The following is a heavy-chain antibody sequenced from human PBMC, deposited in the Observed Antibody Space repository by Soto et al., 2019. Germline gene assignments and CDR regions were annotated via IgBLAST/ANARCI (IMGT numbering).Heavy chain of an antibody. CDR3: ARGDIVVVPAATYYYYGMDV. Sequence: QVQLVQSGAEVKKPGASVKVSCKASGYTFTSYAMHWVRQAPGQRLEWMGWINAGNGNTKYSQKFQGRVTITRDTSASTAYMELSSLRSEDTAVYYCARGDIVVVPAATYYYYGMDVWGQGTTVTVSS. D-gene: IGHD2-2*01. J-gene: IGHJ6*02. V-gene: IGHV1-3*01. CDR2: INAGNGNT. CDR1: GYTFTSYA.